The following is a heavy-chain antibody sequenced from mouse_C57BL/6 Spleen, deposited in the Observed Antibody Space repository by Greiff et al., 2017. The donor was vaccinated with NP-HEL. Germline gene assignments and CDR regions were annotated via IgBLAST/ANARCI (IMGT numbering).Heavy chain of an antibody. V-gene: IGHV1-39*01. CDR2: INPNYGTT. D-gene: IGHD1-1*01. CDR1: GYSFTDYN. Sequence: EVQLQQSGPELVKPGASVKISCKASGYSFTDYNMNWVKQSNGKSLEWIGVINPNYGTTSYNQKFKGKATLTVDQSSSTAYMQLNSLTSEDSAVYYCARRDGSSYEGYYYAMDYWGQGTSVTVSS. CDR3: ARRDGSSYEGYYYAMDY. J-gene: IGHJ4*01.